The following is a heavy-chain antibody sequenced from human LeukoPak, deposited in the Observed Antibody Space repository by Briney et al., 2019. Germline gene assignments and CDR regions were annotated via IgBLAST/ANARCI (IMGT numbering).Heavy chain of an antibody. CDR1: GYTFTSYD. V-gene: IGHV1-8*01. CDR2: MNPNSGNT. D-gene: IGHD3-9*01. J-gene: IGHJ6*02. CDR3: ARADYDILTGYYSTLTPAYYYYGMDV. Sequence: ASVKVSCKASGYTFTSYDINWVRQATGQGLEWMGWMNPNSGNTGYAQKFQGRVTMTRNTSISTAHMELSSLRSEDTAVYYCARADYDILTGYYSTLTPAYYYYGMDVWGQGTTVTVSS.